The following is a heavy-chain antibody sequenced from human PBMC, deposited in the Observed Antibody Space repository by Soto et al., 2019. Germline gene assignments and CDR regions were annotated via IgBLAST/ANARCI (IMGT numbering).Heavy chain of an antibody. J-gene: IGHJ4*02. CDR2: IAGSAGGT. CDR3: AKAGARIHDKVDH. V-gene: IGHV3-23*01. CDR1: GFKIYSYA. D-gene: IGHD5-18*01. Sequence: EVQLLDSGGGWVQPGGSLRLSCAASGFKIYSYAMNLVLQAPGKGLEWVSGIAGSAGGTYYADSVKGLFAISRDNSGNTLYLQMHSLRVEDTDVYYCAKAGARIHDKVDHWGQGTLVTVSS.